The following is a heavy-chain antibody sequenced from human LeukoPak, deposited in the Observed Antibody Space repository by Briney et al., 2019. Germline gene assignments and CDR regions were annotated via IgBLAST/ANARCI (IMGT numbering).Heavy chain of an antibody. CDR1: GLTFSTSW. J-gene: IGHJ4*02. CDR2: INPDGSAK. V-gene: IGHV3-7*03. Sequence: GGSLRLSCAASGLTFSTSWMNWVRQAPGKGLEWVASINPDGSAKYYVDSVKGRFTISRDNTKNSLYLQMNSLRAEDTAVYYCAKDFAYRRLDYWGQGTLVTVSS. CDR3: AKDFAYRRLDY. D-gene: IGHD1-26*01.